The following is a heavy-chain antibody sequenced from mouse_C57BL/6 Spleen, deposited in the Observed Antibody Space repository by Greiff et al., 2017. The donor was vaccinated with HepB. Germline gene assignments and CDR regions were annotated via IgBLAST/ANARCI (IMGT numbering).Heavy chain of an antibody. CDR1: GFNIKDYY. CDR2: IDPEDGET. Sequence: EVKLMESGAELVKPGASVKLSCTASGFNIKDYYMHWVKQRTEQGLEWIGRIDPEDGETKYAPKFQGKATITADTSSNTAYLQLSSLTSEDTAVYYCARRRVRDWYFDVWGTGTTVTVSS. CDR3: ARRRVRDWYFDV. J-gene: IGHJ1*03. V-gene: IGHV14-2*01. D-gene: IGHD2-5*01.